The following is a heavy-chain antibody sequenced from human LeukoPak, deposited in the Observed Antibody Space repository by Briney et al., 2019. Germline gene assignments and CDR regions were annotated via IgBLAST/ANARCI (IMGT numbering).Heavy chain of an antibody. D-gene: IGHD2-15*01. Sequence: SETLSLTCIVSGGSINSYYWSWIRQSPGKGLEWIGYIYSSGNTKYNPSLKSRVTISVDTSKNKFSLKLSSVTAADTALYYCAREVSGYCSGGRCENWFDTWGQGTLVTVSS. J-gene: IGHJ5*02. CDR3: AREVSGYCSGGRCENWFDT. CDR2: IYSSGNT. CDR1: GGSINSYY. V-gene: IGHV4-59*01.